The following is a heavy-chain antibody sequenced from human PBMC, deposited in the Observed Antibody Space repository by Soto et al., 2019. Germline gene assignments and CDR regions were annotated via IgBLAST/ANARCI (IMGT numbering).Heavy chain of an antibody. J-gene: IGHJ5*02. CDR2: ISISGTVT. V-gene: IGHV3-11*01. D-gene: IGHD6-19*01. CDR1: GFTFSDFY. CDR3: ARGVAVPGASWFDP. Sequence: QVQLVESGGGLVQPGGSLRLSGAASGFTFSDFYMSWIRQAHGKGLEWISYISISGTVTYYADSVKGRFTISRDNAKNSLYLLINSLRVGDTAVYFCARGVAVPGASWFDPWGQGTLVTVSS.